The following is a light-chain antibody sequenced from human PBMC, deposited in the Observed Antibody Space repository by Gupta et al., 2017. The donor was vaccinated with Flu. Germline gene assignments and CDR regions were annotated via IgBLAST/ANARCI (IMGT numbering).Light chain of an antibody. V-gene: IGKV1-39*01. Sequence: DIQMTQSPSSLSASVGDRVTITCRASQSISKYLNWYQQKPGKAPKLVIYGASSLSSGVPSRFSGSGSGTDFTLSISSLQPEDFATYFCQQSYSSPFTFGPGTKVDFK. J-gene: IGKJ3*01. CDR2: GAS. CDR3: QQSYSSPFT. CDR1: QSISKY.